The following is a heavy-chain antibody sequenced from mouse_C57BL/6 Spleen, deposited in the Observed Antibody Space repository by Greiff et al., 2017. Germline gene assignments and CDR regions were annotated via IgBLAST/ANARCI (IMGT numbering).Heavy chain of an antibody. CDR2: IYPGSGST. D-gene: IGHD1-1*01. CDR1: GYTFTSYW. CDR3: ARRTTGYYYAMDY. J-gene: IGHJ4*01. Sequence: VQLQQPGAELVKPGASVKMSCKASGYTFTSYWITWVKQRPGQGLEWIGDIYPGSGSTNYNEKFKSKATLTVDTSSSTAYMQLSSLTSEDSAVYYGARRTTGYYYAMDYWGQGTSVTVSS. V-gene: IGHV1-55*01.